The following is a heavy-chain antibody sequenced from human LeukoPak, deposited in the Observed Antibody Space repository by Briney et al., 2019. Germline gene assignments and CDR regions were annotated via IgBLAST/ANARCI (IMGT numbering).Heavy chain of an antibody. V-gene: IGHV4-39*01. D-gene: IGHD2-2*01. J-gene: IGHJ5*02. CDR1: GGSISSSSSY. CDR3: ARRGYCSSTSCYEYWFDP. Sequence: SETLSLTCTVSGGSISSSSSYWGWIRQPPGKGLDWIGSIYYSGSTYYNPSLKSRLTISVDTSKNQFSLKLSSVTATDTAVYYCARRGYCSSTSCYEYWFDPWGQGTLVTVSS. CDR2: IYYSGST.